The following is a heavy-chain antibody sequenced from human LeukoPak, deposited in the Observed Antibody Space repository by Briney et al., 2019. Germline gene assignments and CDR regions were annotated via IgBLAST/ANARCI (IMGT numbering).Heavy chain of an antibody. CDR3: ASGDSSGYYAPFDY. CDR1: GGTFSSYA. D-gene: IGHD3-22*01. CDR2: IIPIFGTA. Sequence: GSSVKVSCKASGGTFSSYAISWVRQAPGQGLEWMGGIIPIFGTANYAQKFQGRVTITADESTSTAYMELSSLRSEDTAVYYCASGDSSGYYAPFDYWGQGTLVTVSS. V-gene: IGHV1-69*01. J-gene: IGHJ4*02.